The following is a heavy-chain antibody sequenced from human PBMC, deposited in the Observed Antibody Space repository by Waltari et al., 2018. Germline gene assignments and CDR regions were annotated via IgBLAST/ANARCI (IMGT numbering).Heavy chain of an antibody. J-gene: IGHJ4*02. D-gene: IGHD6-19*01. CDR1: GFTFSHYW. V-gene: IGHV3-7*01. CDR3: ARDPFIAVAGDFDY. Sequence: EVQLVESGGGLVQPGGSLRLSCAASGFTFSHYWMSWVRQAPGKGREWVAYIKVDGSKKYYVDSVKGRCTNPRDKARDSLSPQLNSPSAEYTAVYYCARDPFIAVAGDFDYGGQGTLVTVSS. CDR2: IKVDGSKK.